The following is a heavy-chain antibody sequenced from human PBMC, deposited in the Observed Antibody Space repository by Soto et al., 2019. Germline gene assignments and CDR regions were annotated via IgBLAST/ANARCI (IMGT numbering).Heavy chain of an antibody. V-gene: IGHV4-39*01. CDR1: GGSISSSSYY. D-gene: IGHD3-10*01. J-gene: IGHJ6*02. Sequence: QLQLQESGPGLVKPSETLSLTCTVSGGSISSSSYYWGWIRQPPGKGLEWIGSIYYSGSTYYNPSLKSRVTISVDTSKNQFSLKLSSVTAADTAVYYCASPGKGVGSGVGGMDVWGQGTTVTVSS. CDR2: IYYSGST. CDR3: ASPGKGVGSGVGGMDV.